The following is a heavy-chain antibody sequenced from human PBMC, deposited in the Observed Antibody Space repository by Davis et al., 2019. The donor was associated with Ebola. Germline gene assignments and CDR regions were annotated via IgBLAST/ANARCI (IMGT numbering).Heavy chain of an antibody. J-gene: IGHJ4*02. D-gene: IGHD6-6*01. Sequence: PGGSLRLSCAVSGFIFDEHAMHWVRQVPGKGLEWVSGVNWNGRSTGYADSVKGRFTISRDNAKNSLYLQMNSLRAEDTAVYYCARPGEQLVRLIPYYFDYWGQGTLVTVSS. V-gene: IGHV3-20*04. CDR2: VNWNGRST. CDR3: ARPGEQLVRLIPYYFDY. CDR1: GFIFDEHA.